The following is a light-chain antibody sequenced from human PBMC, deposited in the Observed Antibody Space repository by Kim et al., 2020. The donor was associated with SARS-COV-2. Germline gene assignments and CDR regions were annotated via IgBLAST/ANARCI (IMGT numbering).Light chain of an antibody. J-gene: IGLJ3*02. Sequence: SVTISCTGTSRDIGAYNYVSWYQQHPAEAPKLIIFEVSKRPSGVPDRFSGSKSGNTASLTVSGLQAEDEADYYCCSYAGSKNFEVFGGGTQLTVL. V-gene: IGLV2-8*01. CDR2: EVS. CDR3: CSYAGSKNFEV. CDR1: SRDIGAYNY.